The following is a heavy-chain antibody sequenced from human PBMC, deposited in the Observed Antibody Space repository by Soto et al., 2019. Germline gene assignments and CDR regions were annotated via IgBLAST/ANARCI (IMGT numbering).Heavy chain of an antibody. CDR2: ISYDGSNK. Sequence: QVQLVESGGGVVQPGRSLRLSCAASGFTFSSYAMHWVRQAPGKGLEWVAVISYDGSNKYYADSVKGRFTISRDNSKNSLYLQMNSLRAEDTAVYYCARDLSSVVRRVIYNWFDRWGQGTLVTVSS. J-gene: IGHJ5*02. V-gene: IGHV3-30-3*01. CDR3: ARDLSSVVRRVIYNWFDR. CDR1: GFTFSSYA. D-gene: IGHD3-10*01.